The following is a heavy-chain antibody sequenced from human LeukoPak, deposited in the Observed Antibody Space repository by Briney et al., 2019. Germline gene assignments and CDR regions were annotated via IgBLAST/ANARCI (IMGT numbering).Heavy chain of an antibody. J-gene: IGHJ4*02. Sequence: ASVKVSCKASGYTFTDYYMHWVRQAPGQGLEWMGWINPNSGGTNYAQKFQGRVTMTRNTSISTAYMELSSLRSEDTAVYYCARGLYSSSWYYFDYWGQGTLVTVSS. CDR3: ARGLYSSSWYYFDY. D-gene: IGHD6-13*01. CDR2: INPNSGGT. CDR1: GYTFTDYY. V-gene: IGHV1-2*02.